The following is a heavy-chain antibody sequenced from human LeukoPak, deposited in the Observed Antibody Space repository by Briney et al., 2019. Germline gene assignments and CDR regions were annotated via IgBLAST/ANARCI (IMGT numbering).Heavy chain of an antibody. D-gene: IGHD6-6*01. J-gene: IGHJ3*02. CDR1: GFTFSSYT. Sequence: PGGSLRLSCAASGFTFSSYTMNWVRQAPGKGLEWISYISSSSSTTYYADSVRGRFTISRDNAKNSLYLQVISLRAEDTAVYYCARGPSIAARYDAFDIWGQGRMVTVSS. CDR3: ARGPSIAARYDAFDI. CDR2: ISSSSSTT. V-gene: IGHV3-48*04.